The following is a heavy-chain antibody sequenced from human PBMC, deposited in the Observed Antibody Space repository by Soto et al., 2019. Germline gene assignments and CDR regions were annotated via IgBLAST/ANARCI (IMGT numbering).Heavy chain of an antibody. J-gene: IGHJ4*02. V-gene: IGHV1-2*04. Sequence: ASVKVSCKASGYTFIGYHMHWVRQAPGQGLEWMGWINPISGGTNYAQKFQGWVTMTRDTSINAAYMELSRLKSDDTAVYYCTRGCGWYYDYWGQGTLVTVSS. CDR1: GYTFIGYH. CDR3: TRGCGWYYDY. D-gene: IGHD6-19*01. CDR2: INPISGGT.